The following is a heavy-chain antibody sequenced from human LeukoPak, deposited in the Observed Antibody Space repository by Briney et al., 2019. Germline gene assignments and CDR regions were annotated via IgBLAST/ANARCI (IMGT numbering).Heavy chain of an antibody. D-gene: IGHD4-17*01. V-gene: IGHV3-30*04. Sequence: GRSLRLSCAASGFTFSSYAMHWVRQAPGKGLEWVAVISYDGSNKYYADSVKGRFTISRDNSKNTLYLQMNSLRAEDTAVYYCAREHGDSEYYFDYWGQGTLVTVSS. CDR1: GFTFSSYA. J-gene: IGHJ4*02. CDR2: ISYDGSNK. CDR3: AREHGDSEYYFDY.